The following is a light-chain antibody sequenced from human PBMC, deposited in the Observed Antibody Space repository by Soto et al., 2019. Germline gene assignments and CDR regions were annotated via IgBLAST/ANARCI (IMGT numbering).Light chain of an antibody. V-gene: IGLV2-11*01. CDR1: SSDVGAYDY. CDR2: DVS. CDR3: CSYAGSYKV. J-gene: IGLJ1*01. Sequence: QSALTQPRSVSGSPGQSVTISCTGTSSDVGAYDYVSWYRQHPGKAPELMIYDVSRRPSGVPDRVSGSKSGNTASLTISGLRAEDEADYYCCSYAGSYKVFGAGTKVTVL.